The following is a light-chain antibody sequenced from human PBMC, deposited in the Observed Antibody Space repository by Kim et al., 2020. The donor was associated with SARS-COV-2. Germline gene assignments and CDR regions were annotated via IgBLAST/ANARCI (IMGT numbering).Light chain of an antibody. J-gene: IGLJ1*01. Sequence: PGQSDTISCTGTSSDVGAYNYVSWYQHHPGTAPKLMIYDVTMRPSGVPDRFSGSKSGNTASLTISGLQAEDEADYYCCSFAGTAYVFGIGTKVTVL. CDR3: CSFAGTAYV. CDR2: DVT. V-gene: IGLV2-11*01. CDR1: SSDVGAYNY.